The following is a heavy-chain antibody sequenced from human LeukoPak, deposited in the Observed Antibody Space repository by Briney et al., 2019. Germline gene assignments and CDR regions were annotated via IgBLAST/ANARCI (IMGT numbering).Heavy chain of an antibody. D-gene: IGHD4-23*01. V-gene: IGHV4-61*02. CDR2: IYTSGSN. Sequence: SQTLSLTCTVAGGSVNRGFYYWSWIRQPAGKGLEWIGRIYTSGSNNYNPSLKSRVTMSVDTSKNQFSLKLSSVTAADTAMYYCAREVADYGGYYYYHYMDVWGKGTTVTISS. J-gene: IGHJ6*03. CDR1: GGSVNRGFYY. CDR3: AREVADYGGYYYYHYMDV.